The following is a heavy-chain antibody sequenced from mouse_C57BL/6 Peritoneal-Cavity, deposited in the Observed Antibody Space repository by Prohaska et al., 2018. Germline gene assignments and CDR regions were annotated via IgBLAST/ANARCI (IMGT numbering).Heavy chain of an antibody. CDR1: GFTFSRYG. Sequence: EVQLVASGGDLVKPGGSLTLSCAASGFTFSRYGISLVRQTPDKRLEWVATSSSWGSYTYYTDSVKGRFTISRDNAKNTRYLQMSSLKSEDTAMYYCARPTTVVAFDYWGQGTTLTVSS. CDR3: ARPTTVVAFDY. V-gene: IGHV5-6*01. J-gene: IGHJ2*01. CDR2: SSSWGSYT. D-gene: IGHD1-1*01.